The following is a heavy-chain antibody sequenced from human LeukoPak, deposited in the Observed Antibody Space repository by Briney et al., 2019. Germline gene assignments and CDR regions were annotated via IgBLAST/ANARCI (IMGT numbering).Heavy chain of an antibody. Sequence: PGGSLRLSCAASGFTFSSYGMHWVRQAPGKGLEWVAVISNDGRDKKSADSVKGRLTISRDNSKNTLYLQMNSLRAEDTAVYYCAKDLKIAAADYYFDYWGQGTLVIVSS. V-gene: IGHV3-30*18. CDR2: ISNDGRDK. J-gene: IGHJ4*02. D-gene: IGHD6-13*01. CDR3: AKDLKIAAADYYFDY. CDR1: GFTFSSYG.